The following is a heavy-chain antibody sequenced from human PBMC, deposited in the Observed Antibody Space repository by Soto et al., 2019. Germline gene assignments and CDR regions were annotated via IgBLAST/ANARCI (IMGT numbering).Heavy chain of an antibody. D-gene: IGHD2-21*01. CDR2: IYYSGST. CDR1: GGSISSYY. CDR3: ARVWGYYFDY. Sequence: QVQLQESGPGLVKPSETLSLTCTVSGGSISSYYWSWIRQPPGKGLEWIGYIYYSGSTNYIPSLKSRVTISVDTSKNQFSLKLSSVTAADTDVYYCARVWGYYFDYWGQGTLVTVSS. J-gene: IGHJ4*02. V-gene: IGHV4-59*01.